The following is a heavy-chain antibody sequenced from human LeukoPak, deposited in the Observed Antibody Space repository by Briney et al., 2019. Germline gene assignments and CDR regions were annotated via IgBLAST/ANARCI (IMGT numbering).Heavy chain of an antibody. CDR3: ARDQGPASIAAAGRGTFDY. D-gene: IGHD6-13*01. Sequence: GASVKLSCKASGGTFSSYAISWVRQAPGQGLEWMGRIIPILGIANYAQKFQGRVTITADKSTSTAYMELSSLRSEDTAVYYCARDQGPASIAAAGRGTFDYWGQGTLVTVSS. CDR2: IIPILGIA. CDR1: GGTFSSYA. V-gene: IGHV1-69*04. J-gene: IGHJ4*02.